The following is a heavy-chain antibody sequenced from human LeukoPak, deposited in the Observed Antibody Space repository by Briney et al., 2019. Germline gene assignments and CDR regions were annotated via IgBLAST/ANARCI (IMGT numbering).Heavy chain of an antibody. CDR3: AKASVLLWFGGSNGMDV. V-gene: IGHV3-23*01. CDR2: ISGSGGST. Sequence: GGSLRLSCAVSGFTFSSYAMSWARQAAGKGLEWLSAISGSGGSTYYADSVKGRFTISRDNSKNTLYLQMNSLRAEDTAVYYCAKASVLLWFGGSNGMDVWGQGTTVTVSS. J-gene: IGHJ6*02. D-gene: IGHD3-10*01. CDR1: GFTFSSYA.